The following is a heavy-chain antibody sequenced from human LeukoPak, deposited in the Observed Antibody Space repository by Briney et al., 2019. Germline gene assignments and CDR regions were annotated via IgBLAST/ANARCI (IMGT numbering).Heavy chain of an antibody. D-gene: IGHD3-9*01. J-gene: IGHJ5*02. CDR3: ARVQLNYDILTGYYKEAYNWFDP. V-gene: IGHV3-48*01. CDR1: GFTLSSYS. Sequence: GGSLRLSCAASGFTLSSYSMNWVRQAPGKGLEWVSYISSSSSTIYYADSVKGRFTISRDNAKNSLYLQMNSLRAEDTAVYYCARVQLNYDILTGYYKEAYNWFDPWGQGTLVTVSS. CDR2: ISSSSSTI.